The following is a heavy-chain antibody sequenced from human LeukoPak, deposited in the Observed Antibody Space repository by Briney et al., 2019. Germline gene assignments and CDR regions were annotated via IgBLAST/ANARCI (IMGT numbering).Heavy chain of an antibody. CDR2: INHSGST. D-gene: IGHD2-2*01. V-gene: IGHV4-34*01. Sequence: SETLSLTCAVNGGSFSDYHWSWIRQPPGKGLEWIGQINHSGSTNYNPSLKSRVTISVDKSKNQFSLKLSSVTAADTAVYYCARAALCSSTSCHEKNYYYYYMDVWGKGTTVTVSS. CDR1: GGSFSDYH. CDR3: ARAALCSSTSCHEKNYYYYYMDV. J-gene: IGHJ6*03.